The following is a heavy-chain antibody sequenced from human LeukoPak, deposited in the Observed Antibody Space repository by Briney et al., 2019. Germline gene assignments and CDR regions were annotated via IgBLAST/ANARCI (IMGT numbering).Heavy chain of an antibody. D-gene: IGHD4-11*01. J-gene: IGHJ4*02. V-gene: IGHV1-69*13. Sequence: SVKVSCKASGGTFSSYAISWVRQAPGQGLEWMGGIIPIFGTANHAQKFQGRVTVTADESTSTAYMELSSLRSEDTAVYYCARLTVTTYPFDYWGQGTLVTVSS. CDR1: GGTFSSYA. CDR3: ARLTVTTYPFDY. CDR2: IIPIFGTA.